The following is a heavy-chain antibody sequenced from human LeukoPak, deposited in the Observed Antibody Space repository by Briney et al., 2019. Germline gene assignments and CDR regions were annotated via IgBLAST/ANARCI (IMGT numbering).Heavy chain of an antibody. D-gene: IGHD5-18*01. J-gene: IGHJ4*02. Sequence: GGSLRLSCAASGFTFSSYAMSWVRQAPGKGLEWVSAIGGSGGSTYYADSVKGRFTISRDNSKNTLYLQMNSLRAEDTAVYYCAKDLPNSYGFIRAIDYWGQGTLVTVSS. CDR1: GFTFSSYA. V-gene: IGHV3-23*01. CDR2: IGGSGGST. CDR3: AKDLPNSYGFIRAIDY.